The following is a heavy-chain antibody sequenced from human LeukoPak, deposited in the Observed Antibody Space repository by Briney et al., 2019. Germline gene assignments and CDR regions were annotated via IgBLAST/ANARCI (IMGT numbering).Heavy chain of an antibody. CDR1: GFTFSSYG. CDR3: ARGVSGHCSGGSCFLFSSYGTDV. V-gene: IGHV3-30-3*01. D-gene: IGHD2-15*01. J-gene: IGHJ6*02. Sequence: GGSLRLSCAASGFTFSSYGLHWGRQAPGKGLEWVAVFSYDGSNKYYTDSVKGRFTISRDNSKSTLHLQMNSLRIEDTATYYCARGVSGHCSGGSCFLFSSYGTDVWGQGTTGTVSS. CDR2: FSYDGSNK.